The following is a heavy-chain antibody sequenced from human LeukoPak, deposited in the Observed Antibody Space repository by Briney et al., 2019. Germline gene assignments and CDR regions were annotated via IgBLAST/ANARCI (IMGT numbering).Heavy chain of an antibody. CDR2: IKHSGNI. D-gene: IGHD2-2*01. CDR1: GGSFSGYY. V-gene: IGHV4-34*01. CDR3: ARGPLGYCSSTSCSRQYNWFDP. J-gene: IGHJ5*02. Sequence: SETLSLTCAVYGGSFSGYYWSWIRQPPGKGLEWIGEIKHSGNINYNPSLKSRVTISVDTSKNQFPLKLSSVTAADTAVYYCARGPLGYCSSTSCSRQYNWFDPWGQGTLVTVSS.